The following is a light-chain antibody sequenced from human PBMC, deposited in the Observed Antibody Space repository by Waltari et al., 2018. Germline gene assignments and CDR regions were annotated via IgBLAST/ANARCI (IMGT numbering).Light chain of an antibody. V-gene: IGKV1-39*01. CDR3: QQYGNSPRT. CDR2: VAS. Sequence: IQMTQSPSSLSASVVDRVTITCRASQSISTSLNWYQQIPGKAPKLLIYVASTLQSGVPSRFSGSGSGTDFSLTISSLQPEDFAEYYCQQYGNSPRTFGQGTKVEVK. CDR1: QSISTS. J-gene: IGKJ1*01.